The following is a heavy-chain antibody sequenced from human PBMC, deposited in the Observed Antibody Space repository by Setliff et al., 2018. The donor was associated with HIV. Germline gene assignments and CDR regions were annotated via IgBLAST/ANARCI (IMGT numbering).Heavy chain of an antibody. J-gene: IGHJ4*02. CDR1: GGSISSSSYY. Sequence: SETLSLTCTVSGGSISSSSYYWGWIRQPPGKGLEWIGSIYYSGSTYYNPSLKSRVTISVDTSKNQFSLKLSSVTAADTAVYYCARDGFWSGYIDYWGQGTLVTVSS. CDR2: IYYSGST. D-gene: IGHD3-3*01. V-gene: IGHV4-39*07. CDR3: ARDGFWSGYIDY.